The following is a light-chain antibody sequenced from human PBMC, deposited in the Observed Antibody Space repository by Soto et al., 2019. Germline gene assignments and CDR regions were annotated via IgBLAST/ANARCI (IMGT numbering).Light chain of an antibody. CDR1: QDIGNF. Sequence: ILLTQPPSSLSAFAGYRVTIPSRSSQDIGNFLAWYQQKPGKVPKLLIYAASTLQSGVPSRFSGSGSGTDFTLTISGLQPEDVATYYCQKCKVAPLTFGGGTKVDIK. CDR3: QKCKVAPLT. J-gene: IGKJ4*02. V-gene: IGKV1-27*01. CDR2: AAS.